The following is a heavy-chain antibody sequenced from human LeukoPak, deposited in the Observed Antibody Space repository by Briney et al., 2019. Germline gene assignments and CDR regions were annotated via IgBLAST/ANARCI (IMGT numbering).Heavy chain of an antibody. CDR2: IVVGSGNT. D-gene: IGHD6-19*01. V-gene: IGHV1-58*02. Sequence: GTSVKVSCKASGFTFTNSAMQWVRQARGQRLEWIGWIVVGSGNTNCAQKFQERVTITRDMSTSTAYMELSSLTSEDTAVYYCARSPGSGWLRYFDYWGQGTLVTVSS. J-gene: IGHJ4*02. CDR3: ARSPGSGWLRYFDY. CDR1: GFTFTNSA.